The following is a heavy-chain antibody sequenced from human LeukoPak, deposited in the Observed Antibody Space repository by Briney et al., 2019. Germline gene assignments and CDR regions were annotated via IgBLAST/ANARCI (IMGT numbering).Heavy chain of an antibody. CDR2: IFYSGNT. CDR3: AREAATGKRMDV. Sequence: PSETLSLTCTVSGGSISSTSYYWGWIRQPPGKGLEWIGSIFYSGNTYYNPSLKSRVTISVDTSKKQFSLNLSSVTAADTAVYYCAREAATGKRMDVWGKGITVTVSS. V-gene: IGHV4-39*02. D-gene: IGHD6-13*01. J-gene: IGHJ6*04. CDR1: GGSISSTSYY.